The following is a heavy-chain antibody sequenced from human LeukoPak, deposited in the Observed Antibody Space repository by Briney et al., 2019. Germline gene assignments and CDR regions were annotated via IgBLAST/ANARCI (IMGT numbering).Heavy chain of an antibody. CDR2: ISAYNGNT. Sequence: ASVEVSCKASGGTFSSYAISWVRQAPGQGLEWMGWISAYNGNTNYAQKLQGRVTMTTDTSTSTAYMELRSLRSDDTAVYYCARGMTTVTPGAFDIWGQGTMVTVSS. D-gene: IGHD4-17*01. CDR1: GGTFSSYA. V-gene: IGHV1-18*01. J-gene: IGHJ3*02. CDR3: ARGMTTVTPGAFDI.